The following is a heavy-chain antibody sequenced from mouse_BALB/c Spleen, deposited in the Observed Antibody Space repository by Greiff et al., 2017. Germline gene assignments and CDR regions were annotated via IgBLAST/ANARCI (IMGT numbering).Heavy chain of an antibody. J-gene: IGHJ3*01. CDR2: IWAGGST. CDR1: GFSLTSYG. CDR3: ARDSLSTMITTWFAY. Sequence: VMLVESGPGLVAPSQSLSITCTVSGFSLTSYGVHWVRQPPGKGLEWLGVIWAGGSTNYNSALMSRLSISKDNSKSQVFLKMNSLQTDDTAMYYCARDSLSTMITTWFAYWGQGTLVTVSA. D-gene: IGHD2-4*01. V-gene: IGHV2-9*02.